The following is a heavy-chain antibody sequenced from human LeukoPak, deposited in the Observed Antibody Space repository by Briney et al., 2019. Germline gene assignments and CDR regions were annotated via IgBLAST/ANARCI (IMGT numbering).Heavy chain of an antibody. D-gene: IGHD5-18*01. V-gene: IGHV3-23*01. CDR3: ARDLGYSYGLAFDY. J-gene: IGHJ4*02. Sequence: GGSLRLSCEASGFIFSNYAMNWVRQAPGKGLEWVSAILSGGDITSYADSVRGRFTISRDNSKNTLYLEMNSLRAEDTAMYYCARDLGYSYGLAFDYWGQGTLVTVSS. CDR2: ILSGGDIT. CDR1: GFIFSNYA.